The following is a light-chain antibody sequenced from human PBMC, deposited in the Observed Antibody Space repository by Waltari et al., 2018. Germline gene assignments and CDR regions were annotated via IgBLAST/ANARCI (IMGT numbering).Light chain of an antibody. Sequence: EIVLTQSPATLSLSPGQRAALSCSASHDVNDYLAWYQQKPGQPPRLLIYDASKRATGSPARFSGSGSGTDFTLTISTLEPEDFGGYYCQQRYAFGGGTKVEI. CDR2: DAS. CDR1: HDVNDY. V-gene: IGKV3-11*01. CDR3: QQRYA. J-gene: IGKJ4*01.